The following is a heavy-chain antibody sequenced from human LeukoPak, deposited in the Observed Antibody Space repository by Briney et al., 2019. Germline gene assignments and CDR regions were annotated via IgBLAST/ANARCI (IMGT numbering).Heavy chain of an antibody. V-gene: IGHV3-21*01. CDR1: GFTFSSYS. CDR2: ISSSSSYI. J-gene: IGHJ3*02. CDR3: AREDGEAFDI. Sequence: PGGCLRLSCAASGFTFSSYSMNWVRQAPGKGLEWVSSISSSSSYIYYADSVKGRFTTSRDSAKNSLYLQMNSLRAEDTAVYYCAREDGEAFDIWGQGTMVTVSS. D-gene: IGHD3-10*01.